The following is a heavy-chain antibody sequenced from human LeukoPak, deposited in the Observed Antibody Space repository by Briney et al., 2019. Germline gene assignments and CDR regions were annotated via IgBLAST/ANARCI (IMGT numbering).Heavy chain of an antibody. CDR2: INHSGSS. CDR1: GGSFSGYY. Sequence: PSETLSLPCAVYGGSFSGYYWSWIRQPPGKGLEWIGEINHSGSSNYNPSLKSRVTISVDTTKNQFFLKLSSVTAADTAVYYCARGRALYCSGGSCYSPSARYYYYYYMDVWGKGTTVTVSS. J-gene: IGHJ6*03. CDR3: ARGRALYCSGGSCYSPSARYYYYYYMDV. V-gene: IGHV4-34*01. D-gene: IGHD2-15*01.